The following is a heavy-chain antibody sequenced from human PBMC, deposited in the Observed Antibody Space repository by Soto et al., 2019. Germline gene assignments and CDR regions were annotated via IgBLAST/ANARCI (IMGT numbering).Heavy chain of an antibody. CDR1: GFIFRSYA. V-gene: IGHV3-23*01. Sequence: GGSLRLSCAASGFIFRSYAINWVRQAPGKGLEWVSAISSSGDGAFYAESVRGRFTIARDNSINTLYLQMRSLRPEDTAVYYCAHPRGYGVFDAVDIWGQGTMVTVS. D-gene: IGHD4-17*01. CDR3: AHPRGYGVFDAVDI. CDR2: ISSSGDGA. J-gene: IGHJ3*02.